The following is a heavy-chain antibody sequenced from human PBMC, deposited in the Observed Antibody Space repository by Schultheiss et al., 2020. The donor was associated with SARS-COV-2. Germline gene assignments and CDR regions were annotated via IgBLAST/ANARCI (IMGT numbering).Heavy chain of an antibody. V-gene: IGHV4-59*01. D-gene: IGHD6-6*01. CDR2: IYYSGST. CDR1: GGSFSGYY. J-gene: IGHJ2*01. Sequence: SETLSLTCAVYGGSFSGYYWSWIRQPPGKGLEWIGYIYYSGSTNYNPSLKSRVTISVDTSKNQFSLKLSSVTAADTAVYYCARSNLIAARTYWYFDLWGRGTLVTVSS. CDR3: ARSNLIAARTYWYFDL.